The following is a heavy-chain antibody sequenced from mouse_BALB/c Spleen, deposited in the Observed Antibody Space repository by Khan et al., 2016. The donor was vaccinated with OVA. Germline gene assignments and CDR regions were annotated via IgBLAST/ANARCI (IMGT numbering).Heavy chain of an antibody. D-gene: IGHD2-1*01. CDR3: GRGSVFGNYFDY. J-gene: IGHJ3*01. CDR2: IYPGTGSI. Sequence: QVQLQQSGGDLVRPGASVKLSCKTSGYIFTSYWIHWVKQWSGQGLEWIARIYPGTGSIYYNENFKDKATLTADISSSTAYMQLGSLKSEDSAVYLCGRGSVFGNYFDYWGQGTLVTVSA. V-gene: IGHV1S132*01. CDR1: GYIFTSYW.